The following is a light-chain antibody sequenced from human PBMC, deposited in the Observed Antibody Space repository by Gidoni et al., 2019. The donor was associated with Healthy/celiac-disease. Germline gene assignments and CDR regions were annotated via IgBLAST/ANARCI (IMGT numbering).Light chain of an antibody. J-gene: IGLJ2*01. CDR1: ALPKEY. CDR2: KDS. Sequence: SYELTQPPSVSVSPGQTARITCSGDALPKEYAYWYQQKPGQAPELMIYKDSERPSGIPERFSGSSSGKTVTLTISGVQAEDEAEEYCQAADSSGTYVVVGGGTKLTVL. CDR3: QAADSSGTYVV. V-gene: IGLV3-25*03.